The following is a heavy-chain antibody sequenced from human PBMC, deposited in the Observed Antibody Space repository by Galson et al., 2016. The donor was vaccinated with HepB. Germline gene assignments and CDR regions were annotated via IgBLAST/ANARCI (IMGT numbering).Heavy chain of an antibody. CDR3: ARQSKYRSGWYEAWYYYNMDV. CDR2: IYYSGNT. V-gene: IGHV4-39*01. D-gene: IGHD6-19*01. J-gene: IGHJ6*03. Sequence: ETLSLTCTVSGVSISSSSHYWAWIRLPPGKGLEWIGTIYYSGNTYHNPSLKSRLSITVDRSKNQFSPRLSSVTAADTAVYYCARQSKYRSGWYEAWYYYNMDVWGQGTTVTVSS. CDR1: GVSISSSSHY.